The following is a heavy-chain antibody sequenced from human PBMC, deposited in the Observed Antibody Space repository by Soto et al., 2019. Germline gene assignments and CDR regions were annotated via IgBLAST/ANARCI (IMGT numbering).Heavy chain of an antibody. Sequence: GGSLSLSCAASGFTFSDYYMSWIRQAPGKGLEWVSYISSSGSTIYYADSVKGRFTISRDNAKNSLYLQMNSLRAEDTAVYYCARDRGAGQQLYYYYMDVWGKGTTVTVSS. D-gene: IGHD6-13*01. CDR2: ISSSGSTI. CDR1: GFTFSDYY. CDR3: ARDRGAGQQLYYYYMDV. V-gene: IGHV3-11*01. J-gene: IGHJ6*03.